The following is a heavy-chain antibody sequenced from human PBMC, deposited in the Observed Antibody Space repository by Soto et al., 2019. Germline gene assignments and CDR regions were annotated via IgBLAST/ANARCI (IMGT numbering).Heavy chain of an antibody. V-gene: IGHV4-34*01. CDR3: GRGGAMNLVVRWDASDKFCFDS. J-gene: IGHJ4*02. D-gene: IGHD2-15*01. CDR1: GGSFSGYY. CDR2: INHSGTT. Sequence: SETLSLTCAVYGGSFSGYYWSWIRQTPGKGLAWIGEINHSGTTNYNPSLKSRVTISVDTSKNQFSLKLRSMTAADTAVNYSGRGGAMNLVVRWDASDKFCFDSWGPGTLVTV.